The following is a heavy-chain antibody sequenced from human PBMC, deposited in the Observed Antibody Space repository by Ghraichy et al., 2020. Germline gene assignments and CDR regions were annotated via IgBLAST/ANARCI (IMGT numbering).Heavy chain of an antibody. CDR1: GFTFSSYG. CDR3: AKDLSLHTRWSGFDY. Sequence: GGSLRLSCAASGFTFSSYGMHWVRQAPGKGLEWVAVISYDGSNKYYADSVKGRFTISRDNSKNTLYLQMNSLRAEDTAVYYCAKDLSLHTRWSGFDYWGQGTLVTVSS. CDR2: ISYDGSNK. V-gene: IGHV3-30*18. D-gene: IGHD3-3*01. J-gene: IGHJ4*02.